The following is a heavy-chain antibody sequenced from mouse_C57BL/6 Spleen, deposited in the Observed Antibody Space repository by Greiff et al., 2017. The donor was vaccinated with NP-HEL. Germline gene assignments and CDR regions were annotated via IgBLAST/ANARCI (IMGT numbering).Heavy chain of an antibody. CDR2: ISYDGSN. CDR1: GYSITSGYY. V-gene: IGHV3-6*01. D-gene: IGHD2-2*01. J-gene: IGHJ2*01. Sequence: VQLKESGPGLVKPSQSLSLTCSVTGYSITSGYYWNWIRQFPGNKLEWMGYISYDGSNNYNPSLKNRISITRDTSKNQFFLKLNSVTTEDTATYYCATMVTVDYWGQGTTLTVSS. CDR3: ATMVTVDY.